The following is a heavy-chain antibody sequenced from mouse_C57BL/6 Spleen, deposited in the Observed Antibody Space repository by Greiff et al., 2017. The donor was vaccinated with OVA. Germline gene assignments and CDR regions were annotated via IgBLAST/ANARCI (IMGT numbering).Heavy chain of an antibody. D-gene: IGHD4-1*01. CDR3: ARYWDEGAYFDD. CDR2: IDPSDSYT. Sequence: VQLQQPGAELVMPGASVKLSCKASGYTFTSYWMHWVKQRPGQGLEWIGEIDPSDSYTNYNQKFKGKSTLTVDKSSSTAYMQLSSLTSEDSAVYYCARYWDEGAYFDDWGQGTTLTVSS. J-gene: IGHJ2*01. CDR1: GYTFTSYW. V-gene: IGHV1-69*01.